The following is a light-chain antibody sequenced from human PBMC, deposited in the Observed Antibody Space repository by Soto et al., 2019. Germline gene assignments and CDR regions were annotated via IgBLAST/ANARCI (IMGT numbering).Light chain of an antibody. CDR1: QSVSSF. CDR3: QQYGKSPGT. CDR2: DAS. V-gene: IGKV3-11*01. J-gene: IGKJ1*01. Sequence: EIVLTQSPAILSLSPGERANLSCRASQSVSSFLAWYQQRPGQAPRLLIYDASNRATGIPAKFSGSGSGTDFTLTISTLEPEDFAVYYCQQYGKSPGTFGQGTKVDIK.